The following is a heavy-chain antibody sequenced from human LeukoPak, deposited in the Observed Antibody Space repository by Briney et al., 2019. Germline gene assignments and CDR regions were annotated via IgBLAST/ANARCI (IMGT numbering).Heavy chain of an antibody. V-gene: IGHV4-59*01. J-gene: IGHJ6*02. CDR2: IYYSGST. D-gene: IGHD4-17*01. CDR3: ARVGEYVSLGMDV. CDR1: GGSISSYY. Sequence: PSETLSLTCTVSGGSISSYYWSWIRQPPGKGLEWIGYIYYSGSTSYNPSLKSRVTISVDTSKNQFSLKLSSVTAADTAVYYCARVGEYVSLGMDVWGQGTTVTVSS.